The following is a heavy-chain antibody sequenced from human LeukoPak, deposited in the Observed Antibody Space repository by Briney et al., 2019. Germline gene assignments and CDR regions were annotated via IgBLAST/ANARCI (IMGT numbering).Heavy chain of an antibody. Sequence: PGESLKIPCKASGHSFTNHWIGWVRQMPGIGLEWVGIINFGDSETLYSPSFQGQVTISLDKSISTTYLQWRSLKASDTATYYCATRPYAGSPNWYDPWGQGTLSPSPQ. CDR1: GHSFTNHW. D-gene: IGHD1-26*01. J-gene: IGHJ5*02. CDR3: ATRPYAGSPNWYDP. CDR2: INFGDSET. V-gene: IGHV5-51*01.